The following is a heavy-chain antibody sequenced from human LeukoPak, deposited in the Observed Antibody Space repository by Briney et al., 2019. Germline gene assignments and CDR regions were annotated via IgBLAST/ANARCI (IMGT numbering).Heavy chain of an antibody. D-gene: IGHD6-19*01. Sequence: PSETLSLTCTVSGGSISSSSYYWGWIRQPPGKGLEWIGSIYYSGSTYYNPSLKSRVTISVDTSKNQFSLKLSSVTAADTAVYYCASTRYSSGWHDVINLGYWGQGTLVTVSS. CDR1: GGSISSSSYY. CDR2: IYYSGST. CDR3: ASTRYSSGWHDVINLGY. J-gene: IGHJ4*02. V-gene: IGHV4-39*01.